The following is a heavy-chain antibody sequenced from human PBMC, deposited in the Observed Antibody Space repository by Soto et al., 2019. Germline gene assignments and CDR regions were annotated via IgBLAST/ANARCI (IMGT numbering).Heavy chain of an antibody. CDR2: IYYSGST. Sequence: LRETLSLTCTVSGGSISSYYWSWIRQPPGKGLEWIGYIYYSGSTNYNPSLKSRVTISVDTSKNQFSLKLSSVTAADTAVYYCARGGMDYFDYWGQGTLVTVSS. V-gene: IGHV4-59*01. J-gene: IGHJ4*02. CDR1: GGSISSYY. CDR3: ARGGMDYFDY. D-gene: IGHD2-8*01.